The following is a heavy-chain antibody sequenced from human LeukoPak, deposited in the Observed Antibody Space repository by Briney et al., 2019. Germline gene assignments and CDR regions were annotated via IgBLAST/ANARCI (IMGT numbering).Heavy chain of an antibody. D-gene: IGHD2-21*02. CDR3: AKEGVVVTAIGGPDAFDI. CDR1: GFTFSSYA. Sequence: GGSLRLSCATSGFTFSSYAMSWVRQAPGKGLEWVSAISGSGGSTYYADSVKGRFTISRDNSKNTLYLQMNSLRAEDTAVYYCAKEGVVVTAIGGPDAFDIWGQGTMVTVSS. V-gene: IGHV3-23*01. CDR2: ISGSGGST. J-gene: IGHJ3*02.